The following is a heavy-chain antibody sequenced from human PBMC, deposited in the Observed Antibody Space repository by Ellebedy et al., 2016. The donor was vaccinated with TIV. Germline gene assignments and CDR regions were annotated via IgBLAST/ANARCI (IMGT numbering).Heavy chain of an antibody. Sequence: ASVTVSCKASGYTFPRYYIHWVRQPPGQGLEWIGIINSSSGSTGYAQKFQGRVTMTRDTSTTTVYMDLSSLISEDTAVYYCARAHCTNGVCPEVDPWGQGTLVTVSS. D-gene: IGHD2-8*01. V-gene: IGHV1-46*01. J-gene: IGHJ5*02. CDR1: GYTFPRYY. CDR3: ARAHCTNGVCPEVDP. CDR2: INSSSGST.